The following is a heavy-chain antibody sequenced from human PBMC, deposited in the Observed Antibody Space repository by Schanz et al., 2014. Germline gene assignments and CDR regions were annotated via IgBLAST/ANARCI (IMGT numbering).Heavy chain of an antibody. CDR2: IIPVLAIA. V-gene: IGHV1-69*02. D-gene: IGHD6-13*01. Sequence: QLQLVQSGAEVKKPGSSVKVSCTASGGTFSSYTISWIRQAPGQGLEWMGRIIPVLAIADYAQKFQGRVTITRDTLASTAYMEVSSLRSEDTAVYYCARSGSSNWYFFDYWGQGTLVTVSS. J-gene: IGHJ4*02. CDR1: GGTFSSYT. CDR3: ARSGSSNWYFFDY.